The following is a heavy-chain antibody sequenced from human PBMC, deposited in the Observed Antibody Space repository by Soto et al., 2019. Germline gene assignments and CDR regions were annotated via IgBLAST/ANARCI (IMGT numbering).Heavy chain of an antibody. CDR1: GYSFTSYW. Sequence: GESLKISCKGSGYSFTSYWIGWVRQVPGKGLEWMEIIYPGDSDTRYSPYFQGQVTISADKSISTAYLQWSSLKASDTAMYYCARHQVATDAFDIWGQGTMVTVSS. CDR3: ARHQVATDAFDI. D-gene: IGHD5-12*01. V-gene: IGHV5-51*01. J-gene: IGHJ3*02. CDR2: IYPGDSDT.